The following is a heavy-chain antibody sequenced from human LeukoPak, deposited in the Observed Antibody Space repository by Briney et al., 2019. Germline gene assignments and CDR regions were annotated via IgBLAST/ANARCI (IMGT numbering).Heavy chain of an antibody. J-gene: IGHJ6*02. CDR3: AKGGWLGEGPYGMDV. CDR2: ISGSGGST. CDR1: GFTFSSYA. D-gene: IGHD3-10*01. V-gene: IGHV3-23*01. Sequence: GGSLRLSCAASGFTFSSYAMSWVRQAPGKGLEWVSAISGSGGSTYYADSVKGRFTISRDNSKNTLYLQMNSLRAEDTAVYYCAKGGWLGEGPYGMDVWGQGTTVTVSS.